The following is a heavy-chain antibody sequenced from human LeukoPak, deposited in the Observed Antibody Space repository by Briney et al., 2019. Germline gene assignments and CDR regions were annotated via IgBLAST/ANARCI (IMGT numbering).Heavy chain of an antibody. Sequence: GASVKVSCKASGYTFTGYYMHWVRQATGQGLEWMGWMNPNSGNTGYAQKFQGRVTMTRNTSISTAYMELSSLRSEDTAVYYCARGPSMVKSDDYWGQGTLVTVSS. CDR3: ARGPSMVKSDDY. J-gene: IGHJ4*02. D-gene: IGHD4/OR15-4a*01. V-gene: IGHV1-8*02. CDR1: GYTFTGYY. CDR2: MNPNSGNT.